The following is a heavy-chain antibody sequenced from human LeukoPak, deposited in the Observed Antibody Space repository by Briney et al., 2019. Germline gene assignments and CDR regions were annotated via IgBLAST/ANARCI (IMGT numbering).Heavy chain of an antibody. CDR1: GFTFSSSE. D-gene: IGHD6-19*01. CDR2: ISSSGSTI. Sequence: GGSLRLSCVASGFTFSSSEMNWVRQAPGKGLEWVSYISSSGSTIYYADSVKGRFTISRDNAKNSLYLQMNSLRAEDTAVYYCARFTSSGWYRYFDYWGQGTLVTVSS. J-gene: IGHJ4*02. V-gene: IGHV3-48*03. CDR3: ARFTSSGWYRYFDY.